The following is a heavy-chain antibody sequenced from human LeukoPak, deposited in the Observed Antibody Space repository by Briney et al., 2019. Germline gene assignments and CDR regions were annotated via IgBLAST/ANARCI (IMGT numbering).Heavy chain of an antibody. CDR2: IYHSGST. V-gene: IGHV4-30-2*01. Sequence: SETLSLTCAVSGGSISSGGYSWSWIRQPPGKGLEWIGYIYHSGSTYYNPSLKSRVTISVDRSKNQFSLKLSSVTAADTAVYYCARGYYDTPHYGMDVWGQGTTDTVSS. CDR1: GGSISSGGYS. J-gene: IGHJ6*02. D-gene: IGHD3-9*01. CDR3: ARGYYDTPHYGMDV.